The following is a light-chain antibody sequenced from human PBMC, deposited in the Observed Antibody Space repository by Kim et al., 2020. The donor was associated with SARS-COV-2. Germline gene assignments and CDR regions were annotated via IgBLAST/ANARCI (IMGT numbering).Light chain of an antibody. CDR2: DVS. CDR1: SSDVGGYNY. CDR3: SSYTSSSTKV. V-gene: IGLV2-14*04. Sequence: GQSITISCTGPSSDVGGYNYVSWYQQHPGKAPKLMIYDVSKRPSGVSNRFSGSKSGNTASLTISGLQAEDEADYYCSSYTSSSTKVFGGGTKLTVL. J-gene: IGLJ3*02.